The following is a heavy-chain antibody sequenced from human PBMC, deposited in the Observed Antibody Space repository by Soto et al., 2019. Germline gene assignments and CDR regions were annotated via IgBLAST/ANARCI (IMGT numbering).Heavy chain of an antibody. CDR2: IIPIFGTA. CDR1: GGTFSSYA. Sequence: QVQLVQSGAEVKKPGSSVKVSCKASGGTFSSYAISWVRQAPGQGLEWMGGIIPIFGTANYAQKVQGRVTITADDSTSTAYMELSSLRSEDTAVYYCAEMRDGFGELLQYYYYYGMDVWGQGTTVTVSS. V-gene: IGHV1-69*01. CDR3: AEMRDGFGELLQYYYYYGMDV. J-gene: IGHJ6*02. D-gene: IGHD3-10*01.